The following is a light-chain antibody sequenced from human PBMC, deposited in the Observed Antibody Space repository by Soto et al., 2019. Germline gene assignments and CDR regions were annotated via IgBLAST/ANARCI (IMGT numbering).Light chain of an antibody. V-gene: IGKV3-11*01. J-gene: IGKJ5*01. Sequence: VLTQSPATLSLSPGERATLSCRASQSVDIYLAWYQQKPGRAPRLLIYDASNRAAGIPARFSGSGSGTDFTLTIDSLEPEDFAVYCCQQRKSWPPITFGQGTRLEIK. CDR3: QQRKSWPPIT. CDR1: QSVDIY. CDR2: DAS.